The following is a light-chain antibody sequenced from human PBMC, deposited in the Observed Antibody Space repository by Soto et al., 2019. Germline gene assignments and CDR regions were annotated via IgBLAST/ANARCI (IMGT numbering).Light chain of an antibody. V-gene: IGLV1-40*01. J-gene: IGLJ2*01. CDR1: SSNIGAGYD. CDR3: QSHDTRLSATI. Sequence: QSVLTQPPSVSGAPGQGVTISCTGSSSNIGAGYDVHWYQQVPGTAPKFLISDRGYRPSGVPARFSVSKSGTSASLAITGLQSEDEADYYCQSHDTRLSATIFGGGTKLNVL. CDR2: DRG.